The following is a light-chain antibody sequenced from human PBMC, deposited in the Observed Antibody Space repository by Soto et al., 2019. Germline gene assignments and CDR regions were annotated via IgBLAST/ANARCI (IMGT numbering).Light chain of an antibody. V-gene: IGKV1-39*01. CDR2: AAS. CDR1: QSISSY. Sequence: DLPMTQSPSSLSASVGDRVTITCRASQSISSYLNWYQQQPGKAPNLLIYAASGLQSGVPSRFSGSGSATDFTLTISSLQPEDFATYYCQQTYSTPYTFGQGTKVEIK. J-gene: IGKJ2*01. CDR3: QQTYSTPYT.